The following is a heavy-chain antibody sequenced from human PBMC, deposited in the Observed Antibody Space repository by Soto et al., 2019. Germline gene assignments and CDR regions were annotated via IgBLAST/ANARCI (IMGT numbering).Heavy chain of an antibody. Sequence: SQTLSLTCAVSGDSVSTNSAAWNWIGQSPSRGLEWLGRTYYRSKWYNDYAVSVKSRININADTSKNQISLQLNSVTPEDTAVYYCARAGPDYYYYGLDVWGQGTTVTVS. J-gene: IGHJ6*02. V-gene: IGHV6-1*01. D-gene: IGHD3-10*01. CDR1: GDSVSTNSAA. CDR3: ARAGPDYYYYGLDV. CDR2: TYYRSKWYN.